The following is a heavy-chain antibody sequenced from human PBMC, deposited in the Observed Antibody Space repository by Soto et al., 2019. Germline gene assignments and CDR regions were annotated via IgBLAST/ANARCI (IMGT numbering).Heavy chain of an antibody. CDR2: IYYSGST. J-gene: IGHJ4*02. Sequence: SETLSLTCTVSGGSISSYYWSWIRQPPGKGLEWIGYIYYSGSTNYNPSLKSRVTISVDTSKNQFSLKLSSVTAADTAVYYCAGRWGRTFYYWGQGTLVTVSS. D-gene: IGHD7-27*01. V-gene: IGHV4-59*08. CDR1: GGSISSYY. CDR3: AGRWGRTFYY.